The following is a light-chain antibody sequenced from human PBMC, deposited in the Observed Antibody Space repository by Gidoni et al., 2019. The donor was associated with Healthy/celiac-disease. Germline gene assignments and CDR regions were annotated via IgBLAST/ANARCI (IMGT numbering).Light chain of an antibody. CDR1: QRISSY. Sequence: DIQMTQSPSSLSASVGDRVTITCRASQRISSYLNWYQQKPGKAPKLLIYAASSLQSGVPSRFSGSGSGADFTLTISSLQPEDFATYYCQQSYRTPLTFXGXTKVEIK. V-gene: IGKV1-39*01. CDR2: AAS. J-gene: IGKJ4*01. CDR3: QQSYRTPLT.